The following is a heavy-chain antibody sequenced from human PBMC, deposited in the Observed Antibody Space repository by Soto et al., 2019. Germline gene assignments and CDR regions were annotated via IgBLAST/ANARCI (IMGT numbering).Heavy chain of an antibody. Sequence: GESLKISCNGSGYSFTSYWTGWVRQMPGKGLEWMGIIYPGDSDTRYSPSFQGQVTISADKSISTAYLQWSSLKASDTAMYYCARRYYYDSSGRGGAFDIWGQGTMVTVSS. J-gene: IGHJ3*02. V-gene: IGHV5-51*01. D-gene: IGHD3-22*01. CDR2: IYPGDSDT. CDR3: ARRYYYDSSGRGGAFDI. CDR1: GYSFTSYW.